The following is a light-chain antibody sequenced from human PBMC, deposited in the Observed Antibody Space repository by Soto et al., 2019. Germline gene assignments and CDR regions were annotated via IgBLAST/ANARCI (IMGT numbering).Light chain of an antibody. V-gene: IGKV3-20*01. J-gene: IGKJ1*01. CDR2: GAS. CDR1: QSVSSSF. CDR3: QQYGSSPPWT. Sequence: EIVMTQSPGTLALSPGEGATLSCRASQSVSSSFLAWYRQRPGQAPSLLIYGASIRATGIPDRFSGSGSGTDFTLTISRLEPEDFAVYYCQQYGSSPPWTFGQGTKVDIK.